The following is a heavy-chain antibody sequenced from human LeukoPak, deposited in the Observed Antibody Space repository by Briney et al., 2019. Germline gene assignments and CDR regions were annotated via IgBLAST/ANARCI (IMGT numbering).Heavy chain of an antibody. J-gene: IGHJ5*02. V-gene: IGHV3-48*03. CDR2: ISSSASTI. Sequence: GGSLRLSCVASGFTFSSYEMNWVRQAPGKGLEWLSYISSSASTIYYADSVKGRFTISRDNAKNSLYLLMNSLRAQHTAVYYGPRDGAVYCGGDCYVNWFDHWGEGTLVTVSS. CDR3: PRDGAVYCGGDCYVNWFDH. CDR1: GFTFSSYE. D-gene: IGHD2-21*02.